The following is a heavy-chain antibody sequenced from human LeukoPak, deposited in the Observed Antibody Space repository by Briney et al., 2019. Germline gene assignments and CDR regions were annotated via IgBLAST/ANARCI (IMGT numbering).Heavy chain of an antibody. V-gene: IGHV4-38-2*01. CDR3: ARHSLYYGSGSYYRFDY. D-gene: IGHD3-10*01. CDR1: SYSISSGYY. J-gene: IGHJ4*02. CDR2: IYHSGST. Sequence: SETLSLTCAVSSYSISSGYYWGWIRQPPGKGLEWFGSIYHSGSTYYNPSLKSRVTISVDTSKNQFSLKLSSVTAADTAVYYCARHSLYYGSGSYYRFDYWGQGTLVTVSS.